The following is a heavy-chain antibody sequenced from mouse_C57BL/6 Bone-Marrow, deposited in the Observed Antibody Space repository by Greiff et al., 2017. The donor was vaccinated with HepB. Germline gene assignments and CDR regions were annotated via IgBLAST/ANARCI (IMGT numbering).Heavy chain of an antibody. V-gene: IGHV3-6*01. J-gene: IGHJ3*01. CDR3: ARGDYDEGAWFAY. D-gene: IGHD2-4*01. Sequence: EVQVVESGPGLVKPSQSLSLTCSVTGYSITSGYYWNWIRQFPGNKLEWMGYISYDGSNNYNPSLKNRISITRDTSKNQFFLKLNSVTTEDTATYYCARGDYDEGAWFAYWGQGTLVTVSA. CDR1: GYSITSGYY. CDR2: ISYDGSN.